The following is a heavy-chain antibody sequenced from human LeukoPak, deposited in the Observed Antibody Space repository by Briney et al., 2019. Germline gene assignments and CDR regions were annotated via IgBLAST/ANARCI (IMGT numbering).Heavy chain of an antibody. CDR2: ISGDGYST. CDR3: AKDDLSAWRILGY. V-gene: IGHV3-43*02. Sequence: PGGSLRLSCAASGFTFDDYAMHWVRQAPGKGLEWVSLISGDGYSTYYADSVKGRFTISRDNSKNSVYLQMNSLRTGDTALYYCAKDDLSAWRILGYWGQGTLVTVSS. CDR1: GFTFDDYA. J-gene: IGHJ4*02. D-gene: IGHD6-19*01.